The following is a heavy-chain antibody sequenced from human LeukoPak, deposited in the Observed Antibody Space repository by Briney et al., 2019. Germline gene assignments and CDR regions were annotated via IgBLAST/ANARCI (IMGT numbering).Heavy chain of an antibody. D-gene: IGHD1-1*01. CDR3: ARANEADWFDP. CDR1: GGSISSYY. CDR2: IYYSGST. V-gene: IGHV4-59*01. J-gene: IGHJ5*02. Sequence: KASETLSLTCTVSGGSISSYYWSWIRQPPGKGLEWIGYIYYSGSTNYNPSLKSRVTISVDTSKNQFSLRLSSVTAAGTAVYYCARANEADWFDPWGQGTLVTVSS.